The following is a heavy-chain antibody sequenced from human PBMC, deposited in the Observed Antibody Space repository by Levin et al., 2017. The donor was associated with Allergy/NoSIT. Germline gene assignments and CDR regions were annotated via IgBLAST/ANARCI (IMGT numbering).Heavy chain of an antibody. D-gene: IGHD5-18*01. J-gene: IGHJ4*02. V-gene: IGHV3-48*01. CDR2: ISSSGNII. Sequence: GGSLRLSCAASGFTFSSYSMNWVRQAPGKGLEWVSYISSSGNIIDYADSVEGRFTISRDNAKNSLYLQMNSLRAEDTAVYYCARLLGYSYGYADFWGQGTLVTVSS. CDR3: ARLLGYSYGYADF. CDR1: GFTFSSYS.